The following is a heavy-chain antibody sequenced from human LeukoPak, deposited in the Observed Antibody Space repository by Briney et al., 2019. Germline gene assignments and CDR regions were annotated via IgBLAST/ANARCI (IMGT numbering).Heavy chain of an antibody. D-gene: IGHD1-26*01. V-gene: IGHV1-45*02. J-gene: IGHJ5*02. CDR2: ITPFNGNT. CDR1: GGTFSSYA. CDR3: ASTKIVGATIGWFDP. Sequence: ASVKVSCKASGGTFSSYAISWVRQAPGQALEWMGWITPFNGNTNYAQKFQDRVTITRDRSMSTAYMELSSLRSEDTAMYYCASTKIVGATIGWFDPWGQGTLVTVSS.